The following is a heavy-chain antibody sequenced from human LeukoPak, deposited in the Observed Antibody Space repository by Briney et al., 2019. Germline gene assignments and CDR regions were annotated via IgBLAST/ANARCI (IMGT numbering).Heavy chain of an antibody. Sequence: GGSLRLSCAATGFTLSSYTMVWLRQPPGKGLEWVAVVSYDGTVQYYTDSVKGRFIISRDNSKSTLSLQMSSLRVEDTAMYYCARDWGVDTWGQGTLVTVSP. CDR1: GFTLSSYT. J-gene: IGHJ5*02. CDR2: VSYDGTVQ. CDR3: ARDWGVDT. V-gene: IGHV3-30*04. D-gene: IGHD3-16*01.